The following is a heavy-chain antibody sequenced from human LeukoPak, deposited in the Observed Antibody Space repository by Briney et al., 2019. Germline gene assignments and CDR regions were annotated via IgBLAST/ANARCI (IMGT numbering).Heavy chain of an antibody. J-gene: IGHJ4*02. V-gene: IGHV1-46*01. D-gene: IGHD3-10*01. CDR1: GYTFTSYY. Sequence: ASVKVSCKASGYTFTSYYMHWVRQAPGQGLEWMGIINPSGGSTSYAQKFQSRVTMTRDASTSTVYMELSSLRSEDTAVYYCAREVIGSGPFDYWGQGTLVTVSS. CDR2: INPSGGST. CDR3: AREVIGSGPFDY.